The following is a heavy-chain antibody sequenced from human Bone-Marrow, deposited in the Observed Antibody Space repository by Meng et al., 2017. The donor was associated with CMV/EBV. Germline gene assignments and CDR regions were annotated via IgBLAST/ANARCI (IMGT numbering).Heavy chain of an antibody. J-gene: IGHJ4*02. D-gene: IGHD4-23*01. CDR2: ISYDGTNK. CDR3: AREQHPYGGNPDFRY. CDR1: GFTFSSYA. V-gene: IGHV3-30*04. Sequence: GESLKISCAASGFTFSSYAMHWVRQAPGKGLEWVAVISYDGTNKYYADSVKGRFTISRDNSNSALYLQMNSLRVEDTAVYYCAREQHPYGGNPDFRYWGQGTLVTVSS.